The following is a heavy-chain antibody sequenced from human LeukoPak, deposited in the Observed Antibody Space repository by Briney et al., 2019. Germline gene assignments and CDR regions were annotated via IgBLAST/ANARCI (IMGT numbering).Heavy chain of an antibody. D-gene: IGHD4-17*01. CDR3: AKDTQYGALE. CDR2: ISGSGGRT. J-gene: IGHJ4*01. CDR1: GFTFSSYA. V-gene: IGHV3-23*01. Sequence: GGSLRLSCATSGFTFSSYALTWVRQAPGKGLEWVSDISGSGGRTYYTDSVKGRFTISRDSSKNTLYLQMNSLRAEDTAVYYCAKDTQYGALEWGHGTLVTVSS.